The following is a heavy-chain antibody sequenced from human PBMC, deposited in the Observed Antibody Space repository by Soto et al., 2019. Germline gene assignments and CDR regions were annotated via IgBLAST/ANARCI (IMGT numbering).Heavy chain of an antibody. V-gene: IGHV4-59*01. J-gene: IGHJ4*02. CDR1: GGSISSYY. CDR3: ARSRYTSGWWTPPFDY. D-gene: IGHD6-19*01. Sequence: QAQLQESGPGLVKPSESLSLTCAVSGGSISSYYWSWIRQPPGKGLEWIGYIYYSGSTNYNPSLKSRVTISVDTSKNQFSLKLTSVTAADTAVYYCARSRYTSGWWTPPFDYWGQGTLVTVSS. CDR2: IYYSGST.